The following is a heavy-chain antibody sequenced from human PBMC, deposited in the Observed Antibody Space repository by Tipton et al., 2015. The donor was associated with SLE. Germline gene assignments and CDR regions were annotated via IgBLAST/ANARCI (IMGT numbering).Heavy chain of an antibody. D-gene: IGHD6-19*01. CDR1: GGSISSSSYY. V-gene: IGHV4-39*07. J-gene: IGHJ4*02. CDR3: ARRVRGGWYDY. CDR2: FYYSGST. Sequence: TLSLTCTVSGGSISSSSYYWGWIRQPPGKGLEWIGSFYYSGSTYYNPSLKSRVTISVDTSKNQFSLKLCSVTAADTAVYYCARRVRGGWYDYWGQGTLVTVSS.